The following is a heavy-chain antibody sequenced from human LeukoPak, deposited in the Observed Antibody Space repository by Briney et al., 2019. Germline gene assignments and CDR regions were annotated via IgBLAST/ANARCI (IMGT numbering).Heavy chain of an antibody. V-gene: IGHV4-59*01. Sequence: SETLSLTCTVSGGSISSYYWIWIRQPPGKGLEWIGYIYYSGSTNYNPSLKSRVTISVDTSKNQFSLNLSSVTAADTAVYYCARERHGHPFDSWGQGTLVTVSS. CDR1: GGSISSYY. CDR3: ARERHGHPFDS. J-gene: IGHJ4*02. CDR2: IYYSGST.